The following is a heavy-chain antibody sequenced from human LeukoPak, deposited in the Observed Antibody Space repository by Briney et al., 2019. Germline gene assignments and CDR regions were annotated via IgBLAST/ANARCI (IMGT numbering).Heavy chain of an antibody. CDR3: ARGIWFGNMTPRYGMDV. D-gene: IGHD3-10*01. CDR1: GGSFSGYY. V-gene: IGHV4-34*01. Sequence: SKTLSLTCAVYGGSFSGYYWNWIRQPPEKGLEWIGEINHSGSTNYNPSLKSRVTISVDKSKNQFSLKLSSVTAADTAVYYCARGIWFGNMTPRYGMDVWGQGTTVTVSS. J-gene: IGHJ6*02. CDR2: INHSGST.